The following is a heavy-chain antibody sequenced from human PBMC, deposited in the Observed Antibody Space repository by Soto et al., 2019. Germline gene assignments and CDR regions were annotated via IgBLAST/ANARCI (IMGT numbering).Heavy chain of an antibody. CDR1: GGSVSSGSYY. V-gene: IGHV4-61*01. Sequence: SETLSLTCTVSGGSVSSGSYYWSWIRQPPGKGLEWIGYIYYSGSTNYNPSLKSRVTISVDTSKNQFSLKLSSVTAADTAVYYCARVPKWELHHFDYWGQGTLVTVSS. J-gene: IGHJ4*02. CDR3: ARVPKWELHHFDY. CDR2: IYYSGST. D-gene: IGHD1-26*01.